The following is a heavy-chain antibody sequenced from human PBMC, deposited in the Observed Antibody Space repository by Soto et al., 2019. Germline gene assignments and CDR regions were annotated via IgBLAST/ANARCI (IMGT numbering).Heavy chain of an antibody. V-gene: IGHV4-34*01. CDR2: INHSGST. Sequence: QVQLQQWGAGLLKPSETLSLTCAVYGGSFSGYYWSWIRQPPGKGLEWIGEINHSGSTNYNPSLKSRVTISVDTSKNQFSLKLSSVTAADTAVYYCARAGYYGSGSYYTPYYYYGMDVWGQGTTVTVSS. CDR1: GGSFSGYY. J-gene: IGHJ6*02. D-gene: IGHD3-10*01. CDR3: ARAGYYGSGSYYTPYYYYGMDV.